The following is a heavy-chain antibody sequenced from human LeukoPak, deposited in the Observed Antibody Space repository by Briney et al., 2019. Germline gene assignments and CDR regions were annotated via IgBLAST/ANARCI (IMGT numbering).Heavy chain of an antibody. J-gene: IGHJ4*02. CDR2: IYHSGST. CDR3: ARGLVATYGGAGDY. Sequence: SETLSLTCTVSGYSISSGYYWGWIRQPPGKGLEWIGSIYHSGSTYYNPSLKSRVTISVDTSKNQFSLKPSSVTAADTAVYYCARGLVATYGGAGDYWGQGTLVTVSS. V-gene: IGHV4-38-2*02. CDR1: GYSISSGYY. D-gene: IGHD5-12*01.